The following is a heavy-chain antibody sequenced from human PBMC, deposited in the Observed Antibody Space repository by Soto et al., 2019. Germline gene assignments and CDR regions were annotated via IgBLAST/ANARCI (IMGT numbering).Heavy chain of an antibody. CDR3: ASRYCTNGVCYWGLDP. Sequence: GASVKVSCKASGGTFSSYAISWVRQAPGQGLEWMGGIIPIFGTANYAQKFQGRVTITADESTSTAYMELSSLRSEDTAMYYCASRYCTNGVCYWGLDPWGQGTLVTVSS. J-gene: IGHJ5*02. CDR1: GGTFSSYA. V-gene: IGHV1-69*13. D-gene: IGHD2-8*01. CDR2: IIPIFGTA.